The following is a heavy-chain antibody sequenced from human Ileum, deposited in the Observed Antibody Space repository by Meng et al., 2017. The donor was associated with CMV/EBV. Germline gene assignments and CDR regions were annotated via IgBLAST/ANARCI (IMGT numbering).Heavy chain of an antibody. D-gene: IGHD2/OR15-2a*01. V-gene: IGHV3-23*01. CDR3: AKAIDFDS. CDR2: IGGSGGST. CDR1: GFTFSTYA. Sequence: LRISCAASGFTFSTYAMSWVRQAPGKGLEWVSAIGGSGGSTYYADSVKGRFTIFRDDSKKMVYLQMNSLRGEDTAVYYCAKAIDFDSWGQGTLVTVSS. J-gene: IGHJ4*02.